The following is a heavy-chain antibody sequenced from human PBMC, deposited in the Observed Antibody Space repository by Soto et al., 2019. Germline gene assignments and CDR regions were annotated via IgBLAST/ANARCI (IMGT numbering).Heavy chain of an antibody. CDR3: ARSIAAADAFDI. Sequence: ETLSLTCTVSGGSISSSSYYWGWIRQPPGKGLEWIGSIYYSGSTYYNPSLKSRVTISVDTSKNQFSLKLSSVTAADTAVYYCARSIAAADAFDIWGQGTMVTVSS. V-gene: IGHV4-39*01. CDR1: GGSISSSSYY. J-gene: IGHJ3*02. D-gene: IGHD6-13*01. CDR2: IYYSGST.